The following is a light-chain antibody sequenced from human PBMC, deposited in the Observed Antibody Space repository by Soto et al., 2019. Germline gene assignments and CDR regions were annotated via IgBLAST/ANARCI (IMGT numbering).Light chain of an antibody. CDR1: QSVISTY. V-gene: IGKV3-20*01. CDR2: ATS. J-gene: IGKJ5*01. CDR3: QQYVTSPIT. Sequence: EIVLTQSPGTLSMSPGERATLSCRASQSVISTYLAWYQQKFGQAPRLLIYATSTRATGIPDRFSGSGSGTDFTLTISRLEPEDLAIYYCQQYVTSPITFGQGTRLESK.